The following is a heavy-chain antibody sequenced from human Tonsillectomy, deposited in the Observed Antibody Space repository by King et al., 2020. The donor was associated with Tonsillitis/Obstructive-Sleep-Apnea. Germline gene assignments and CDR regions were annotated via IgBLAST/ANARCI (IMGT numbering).Heavy chain of an antibody. CDR1: GFTFSTYS. V-gene: IGHV3-74*01. CDR3: AREQSGSGHAFDL. Sequence: VQLVESGGGLVQPGGSLRLSCAASGFTFSTYSMHWVRRAPGKGLVWVAHTNPDGRQTNYAGSVKGRFTISRDNAKNALYLQMNGLRTEDTGVYFCAREQSGSGHAFDLWGQGAKVTVSS. D-gene: IGHD3-10*01. J-gene: IGHJ3*01. CDR2: TNPDGRQT.